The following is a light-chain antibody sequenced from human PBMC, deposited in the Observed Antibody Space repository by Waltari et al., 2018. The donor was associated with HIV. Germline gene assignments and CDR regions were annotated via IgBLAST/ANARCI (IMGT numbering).Light chain of an antibody. V-gene: IGLV1-44*01. CDR2: SNN. Sequence: QSVLTQPPSASGTPGQRVTISCSGSSSNIGSNTVNWYQQLPGTAPKLLIHSNNQRPSGVPDRLSGPKSGTSASLAISGLQSEDEADYYCAAWDDGLNGSLFGGGTKLTVL. CDR1: SSNIGSNT. J-gene: IGLJ2*01. CDR3: AAWDDGLNGSL.